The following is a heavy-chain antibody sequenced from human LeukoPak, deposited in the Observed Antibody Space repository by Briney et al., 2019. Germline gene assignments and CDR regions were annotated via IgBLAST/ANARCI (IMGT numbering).Heavy chain of an antibody. V-gene: IGHV1-24*01. CDR3: ATDFWSGYYAGY. CDR1: GYTLTELS. Sequence: ASVTVSCTVSGYTLTELSMHWVRQAPGKGLEWMGGFDPEDGETIYAQKFQGRVTMTEDTSTDTAYMELSSLRSEDTAVYYCATDFWSGYYAGYWGQGTLVTVSS. D-gene: IGHD3-3*01. CDR2: FDPEDGET. J-gene: IGHJ4*02.